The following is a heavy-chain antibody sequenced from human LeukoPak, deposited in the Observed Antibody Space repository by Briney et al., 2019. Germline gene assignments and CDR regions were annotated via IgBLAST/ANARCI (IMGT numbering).Heavy chain of an antibody. CDR3: ARGSSWPEYFQH. D-gene: IGHD6-13*01. V-gene: IGHV4-59*01. CDR2: IFYSGST. J-gene: IGHJ1*01. Sequence: SETLPLTCTVSGASIGSYYWSWIRQPPGKGLEWIGYIFYSGSTNYNPSLKSRVTISVETSKNQFSLKLTSVTAADTAVYYCARGSSWPEYFQHWGQGTLVTVSS. CDR1: GASIGSYY.